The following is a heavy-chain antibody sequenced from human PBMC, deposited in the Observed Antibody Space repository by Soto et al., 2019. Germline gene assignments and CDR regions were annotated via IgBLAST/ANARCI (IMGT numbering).Heavy chain of an antibody. D-gene: IGHD6-13*01. CDR3: ARDADSSSWSFDY. V-gene: IGHV4-30-2*01. J-gene: IGHJ4*02. Sequence: QLQLQESGSGLVKPSQTLSLTCAVSGGSISSGGYSWSWIRQPPGKGLEWIGYIYHSGRTYYNPSLKSRVTISVDRSKNQFSLKLSSVTAADTAVYYCARDADSSSWSFDYWGQGTLVTVSS. CDR1: GGSISSGGYS. CDR2: IYHSGRT.